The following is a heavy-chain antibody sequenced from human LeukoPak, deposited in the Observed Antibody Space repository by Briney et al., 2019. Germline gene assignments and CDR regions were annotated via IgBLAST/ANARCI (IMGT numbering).Heavy chain of an antibody. CDR2: IYPGDSDT. CDR1: GYRFAGYW. CDR3: ARQGSGYSPTYYYYMDV. D-gene: IGHD5-18*01. J-gene: IGHJ6*03. Sequence: GESLKISCKGSGYRFAGYWIGWVRQMPGKGLEWMGIIYPGDSDTRYSPSFQGQVTISVDKSISTAYVQWSSLKASDTATYFCARQGSGYSPTYYYYMDVWGKGTTVTISS. V-gene: IGHV5-51*01.